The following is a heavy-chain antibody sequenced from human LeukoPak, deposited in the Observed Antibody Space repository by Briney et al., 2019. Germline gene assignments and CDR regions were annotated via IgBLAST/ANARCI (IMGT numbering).Heavy chain of an antibody. Sequence: GRSLRLSCAASGFTFSSYGMHWVRQAPGKGLEWVAVIWYDGSNKYYADSVKGRFTISRDNSKNTLYLQMNSLRAEDTAVYYCARSPVGYCSSTSCYEFEHWGQGTLVTVSS. J-gene: IGHJ4*02. CDR1: GFTFSSYG. D-gene: IGHD2-2*01. CDR3: ARSPVGYCSSTSCYEFEH. CDR2: IWYDGSNK. V-gene: IGHV3-33*01.